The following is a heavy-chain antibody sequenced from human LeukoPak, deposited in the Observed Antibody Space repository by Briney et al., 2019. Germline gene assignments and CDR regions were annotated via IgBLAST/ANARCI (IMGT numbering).Heavy chain of an antibody. D-gene: IGHD2-2*02. Sequence: SQTLSLTCTVSGGSISSGDCYWSGIRQPPGKGLEWIGYISYSGSTYYNPSLKSRVTISVDTSKNQFSLKLSSVTAADTAVYYCARRVVPAAIEGPDYWGQGTLVTVSS. J-gene: IGHJ4*02. CDR1: GGSISSGDCY. V-gene: IGHV4-30-4*08. CDR3: ARRVVPAAIEGPDY. CDR2: ISYSGST.